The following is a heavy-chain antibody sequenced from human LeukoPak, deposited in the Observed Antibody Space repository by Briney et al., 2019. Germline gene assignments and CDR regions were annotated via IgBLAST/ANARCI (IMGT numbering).Heavy chain of an antibody. J-gene: IGHJ4*02. CDR3: ARERGYFDY. CDR1: GFTVSSNF. V-gene: IGHV3-53*01. CDR2: IYSGGST. Sequence: GGSLRLSCAASGFTVSSNFMSWVRQAPGKGLEWVTVIYSGGSTYYADSVMGGCTISRDNSKNTLYLQMNSLRAEDTAVYYCARERGYFDYWGQGTLVTVSS.